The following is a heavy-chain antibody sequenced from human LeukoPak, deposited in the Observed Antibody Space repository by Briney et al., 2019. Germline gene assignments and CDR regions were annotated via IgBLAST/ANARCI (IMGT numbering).Heavy chain of an antibody. J-gene: IGHJ3*02. CDR2: ISSSSSYI. V-gene: IGHV3-21*01. D-gene: IGHD3-22*01. CDR1: GFTFSSYS. CDR3: ARDRQGDTYYDYAFDI. Sequence: PGGSLRLSCAASGFTFSSYSMNWVRQAPGKGLEWVSSISSSSSYIYYADSVKGRFTISRDNAKNSLYLQMNSLRAEDTAVYYCARDRQGDTYYDYAFDIWGQGTMVTVSS.